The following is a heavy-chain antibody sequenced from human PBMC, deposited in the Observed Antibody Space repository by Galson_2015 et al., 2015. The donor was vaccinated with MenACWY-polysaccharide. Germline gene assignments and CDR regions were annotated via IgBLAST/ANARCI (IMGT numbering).Heavy chain of an antibody. CDR3: AKGWTTSTWYGNWFDS. CDR1: GFSFSSYA. V-gene: IGHV3-30*18. CDR2: ISHDGTEK. J-gene: IGHJ5*01. D-gene: IGHD6-13*01. Sequence: ALRLSCAVSGFSFSSYAMHWVRQTPGKGLEWVTVISHDGTEKNYAESAMCRFTISRDNSEITLYLQMDSLRVEDTAVYYCAKGWTTSTWYGNWFDSWGQGTLVGVSS.